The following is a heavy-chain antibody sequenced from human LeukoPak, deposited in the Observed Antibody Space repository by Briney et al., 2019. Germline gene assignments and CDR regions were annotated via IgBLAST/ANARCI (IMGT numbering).Heavy chain of an antibody. CDR2: ISGRGTIT. Sequence: GGSLRLSCAASGFTFSNYAMTWVRQAPGKGLEWVSGISGRGTITYYADSVKGRFTISRDNSKNTLYLQMNSLRAEDTAVYFCARGYYYDSSGYYEVFDYWGQGILVTVSS. CDR3: ARGYYYDSSGYYEVFDY. CDR1: GFTFSNYA. J-gene: IGHJ4*02. V-gene: IGHV3-23*01. D-gene: IGHD3-22*01.